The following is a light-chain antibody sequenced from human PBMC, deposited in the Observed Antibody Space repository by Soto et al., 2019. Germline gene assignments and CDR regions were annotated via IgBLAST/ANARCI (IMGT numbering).Light chain of an antibody. J-gene: IGKJ2*01. CDR1: QSVSTN. CDR2: GAS. V-gene: IGKV3-15*01. CDR3: LQYINWPFT. Sequence: EIVMTQSPATLSVSPGQRATLSCRASQSVSTNLAWYQQKPGQPPRLLIYGASTRATGIPARFSGSGSGTDFTLTISSLQSEDFVVFYCLQYINWPFTFGQGTKVDIK.